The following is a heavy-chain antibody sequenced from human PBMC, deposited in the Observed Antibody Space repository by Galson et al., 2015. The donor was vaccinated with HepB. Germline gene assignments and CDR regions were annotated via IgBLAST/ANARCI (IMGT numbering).Heavy chain of an antibody. CDR3: SKPPSWFRHDYGDYAHSFDV. V-gene: IGHV3-30*18. Sequence: SLRLSCAASGFIFSSYAMHWVRQAPGKGLEWVGVISYDGSHEDYPDSVQGRFTISRDNSKNTLYLEMNSLRLEDTAVYYCSKPPSWFRHDYGDYAHSFDVWGQGTMVTVSS. D-gene: IGHD4-17*01. CDR1: GFIFSSYA. CDR2: ISYDGSHE. J-gene: IGHJ3*01.